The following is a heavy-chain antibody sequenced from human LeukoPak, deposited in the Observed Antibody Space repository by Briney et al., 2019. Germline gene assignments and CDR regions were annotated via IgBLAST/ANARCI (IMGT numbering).Heavy chain of an antibody. V-gene: IGHV1-46*01. J-gene: IGHJ4*02. D-gene: IGHD2-21*02. Sequence: GASVKVSCKASGYTFSSYYIHWVRQAPGQGLEWMGMIYCSGGTTNYAQKFQGRVTMTRDTSISTAYMELSRLRSDDTAVYYCARDYCGGDCFPDYWGQGTLVTVSS. CDR2: IYCSGGTT. CDR3: ARDYCGGDCFPDY. CDR1: GYTFSSYY.